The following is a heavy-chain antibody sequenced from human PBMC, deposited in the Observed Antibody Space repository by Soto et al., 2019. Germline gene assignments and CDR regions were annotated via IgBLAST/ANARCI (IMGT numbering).Heavy chain of an antibody. CDR3: ARSGGNSVYFDY. V-gene: IGHV4-30-4*01. Sequence: QVQLQESGPGLVKPSQTLSLTCTVSGGSISSGDYYWSWIRQPPGKGLEWIGYIYYSGSTYYNPSPKRLVTTPVDSSKNHFCLKLSSVTAADPAVYYSARSGGNSVYFDYWGQGTLVTVSS. CDR2: IYYSGST. D-gene: IGHD4-4*01. CDR1: GGSISSGDYY. J-gene: IGHJ4*02.